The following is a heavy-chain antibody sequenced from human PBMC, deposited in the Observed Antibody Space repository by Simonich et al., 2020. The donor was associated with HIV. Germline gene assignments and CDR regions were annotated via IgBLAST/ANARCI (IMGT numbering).Heavy chain of an antibody. Sequence: QVQLQQWGAGLLKPSETLSLTCAVYGGSFSGYYWSWIRQPPGKGLGWIGEINHSGSTNYNPSLKSRVTISVATSKNQFSLKLSSVTAADTAVYYCARGFYQRLYYFDYWGQGTLVTVSS. J-gene: IGHJ4*02. V-gene: IGHV4-34*01. D-gene: IGHD2-2*01. CDR2: INHSGST. CDR3: ARGFYQRLYYFDY. CDR1: GGSFSGYY.